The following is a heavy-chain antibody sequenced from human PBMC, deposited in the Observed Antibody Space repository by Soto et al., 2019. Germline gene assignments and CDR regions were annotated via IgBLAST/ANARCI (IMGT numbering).Heavy chain of an antibody. CDR3: ARYRGYSYGHYYGLDV. V-gene: IGHV4-59*01. CDR1: DASISTYY. Sequence: PSETLSLTCTVSDASISTYYWSWIRQPPGKGLEWIGYISYSGSTKYNPSLKSRVTMSLDTSKSQFPLKLNSVTAADTAVYYCARYRGYSYGHYYGLDVWGQGTTVTVSS. J-gene: IGHJ6*02. CDR2: ISYSGST. D-gene: IGHD5-18*01.